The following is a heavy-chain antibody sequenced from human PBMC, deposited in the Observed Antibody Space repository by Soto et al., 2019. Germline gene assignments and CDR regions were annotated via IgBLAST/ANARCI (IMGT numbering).Heavy chain of an antibody. J-gene: IGHJ4*02. CDR3: ARDRSDGYGDYFDY. Sequence: SETLSLTCTVSGGSISSYYWRWIRQPPGKGLEWIGYIYYSGSTNYNPSLKSRVTISVDTSKNQFSLKLSSVTAADTAVYYCARDRSDGYGDYFDYWGQGTLVTVSS. CDR1: GGSISSYY. CDR2: IYYSGST. V-gene: IGHV4-59*01. D-gene: IGHD4-17*01.